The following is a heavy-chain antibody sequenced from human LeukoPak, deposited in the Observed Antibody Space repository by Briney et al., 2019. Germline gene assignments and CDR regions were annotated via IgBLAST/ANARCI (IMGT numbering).Heavy chain of an antibody. CDR3: AKGVVVPAASFDY. Sequence: GGSLRLSCAASGFTFSSYSMSWVRQAPGKGLEWVSAISGSGGSTYYADSVKGRFTISRDNSKNTLYLQMSSLRAEDTAVYYCAKGVVVPAASFDYWGQGTLVTVSS. V-gene: IGHV3-23*01. D-gene: IGHD2-2*01. J-gene: IGHJ4*02. CDR1: GFTFSSYS. CDR2: ISGSGGST.